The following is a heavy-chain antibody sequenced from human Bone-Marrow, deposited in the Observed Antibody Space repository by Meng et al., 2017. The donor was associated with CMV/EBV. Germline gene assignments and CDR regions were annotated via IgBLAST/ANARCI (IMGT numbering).Heavy chain of an antibody. V-gene: IGHV1-2*02. J-gene: IGHJ6*02. CDR2: INPNSGGT. CDR3: ARYVTYYYYGMVV. Sequence: ASVKVSCKASGYTFTGYDMHWVRQAPGQGLEWMGWINPNSGGTNYAQKFQGRVTMTRDTSISTAYMELSRLRSEDTAVYYCARYVTYYYYGMVVWGQGTTVTVSS. CDR1: GYTFTGYD. D-gene: IGHD3-16*01.